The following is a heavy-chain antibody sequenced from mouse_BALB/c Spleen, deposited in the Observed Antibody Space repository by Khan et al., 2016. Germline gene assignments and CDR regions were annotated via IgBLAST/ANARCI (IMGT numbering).Heavy chain of an antibody. D-gene: IGHD3-2*02. CDR2: INPSSGYT. CDR1: GYTFTSYW. Sequence: QVQLQQSGAELAKPGAPVKMSCKASGYTFTSYWMHWIKQRPGQGLEWIGYINPSSGYTEYNQKFKDKATLTADRSSSTAYLQLSSLTSEDSAVFYCGKGYYYFDYWGQGTTLTVSS. V-gene: IGHV1-7*01. CDR3: GKGYYYFDY. J-gene: IGHJ2*01.